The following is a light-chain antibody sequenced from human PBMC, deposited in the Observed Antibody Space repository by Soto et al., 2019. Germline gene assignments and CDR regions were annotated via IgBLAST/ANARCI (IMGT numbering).Light chain of an antibody. Sequence: EIVLTQSPGILSLSPGDGATLSCRASQSVSSNYLAWYQQNPGQAPRLLIYDASNRATGIPARFSGSGSGTDFTLTISSLEPEDFAVYYCQHRSIWPPTFGQGTKLEIK. J-gene: IGKJ2*01. CDR2: DAS. CDR3: QHRSIWPPT. CDR1: QSVSSNY. V-gene: IGKV3-11*01.